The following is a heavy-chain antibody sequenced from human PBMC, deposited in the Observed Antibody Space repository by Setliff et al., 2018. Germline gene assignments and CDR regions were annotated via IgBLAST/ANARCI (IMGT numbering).Heavy chain of an antibody. J-gene: IGHJ6*02. Sequence: GGSLRLSCAASGFTFSTYWMSWARQAPGKGLEWVANIKEDGSSKFYGDSVKGRFTISRDNSKNTLYLQMDSLRAEDTAVYYCARNWVTAQHYYYGMDVWGQGTTVTVSS. D-gene: IGHD2-21*02. CDR1: GFTFSTYW. CDR3: ARNWVTAQHYYYGMDV. V-gene: IGHV3-7*01. CDR2: IKEDGSSK.